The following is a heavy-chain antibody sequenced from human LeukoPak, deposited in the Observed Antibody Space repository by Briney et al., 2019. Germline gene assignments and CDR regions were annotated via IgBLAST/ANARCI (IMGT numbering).Heavy chain of an antibody. J-gene: IGHJ4*02. Sequence: GGSLRLSCAASGFTFSSYAMHWVRQAPGKGLEWVAVIHGDGGDKYYAGSVKGRFTLSRDNSKDTLSLQMNSLRAEDTAVYYCTKDITNYYIWDYWGQGTLVTVSS. CDR2: IHGDGGDK. CDR1: GFTFSSYA. D-gene: IGHD4/OR15-4a*01. V-gene: IGHV3-30*02. CDR3: TKDITNYYIWDY.